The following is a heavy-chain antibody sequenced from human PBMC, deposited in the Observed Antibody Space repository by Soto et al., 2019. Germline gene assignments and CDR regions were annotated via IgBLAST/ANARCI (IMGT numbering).Heavy chain of an antibody. D-gene: IGHD2-15*01. CDR2: ISYDGSNK. J-gene: IGHJ6*02. V-gene: IGHV3-30-3*01. Sequence: QVQLVESGGGVVQPGRSLRLSCAASGFTFSSYAMHWVRQAPGKGLEWVAVISYDGSNKYYADSVKGRFTISRDNSKNTLYLQMNSLRAEDTAVYYCARAGCDGGSCYTLVGLRYGMDVWAKGPRSPSP. CDR1: GFTFSSYA. CDR3: ARAGCDGGSCYTLVGLRYGMDV.